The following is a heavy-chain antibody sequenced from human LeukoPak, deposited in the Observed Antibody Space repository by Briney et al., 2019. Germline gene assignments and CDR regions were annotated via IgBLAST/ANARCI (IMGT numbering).Heavy chain of an antibody. CDR2: IYTSGNT. V-gene: IGHV4-61*02. Sequence: SETLSLTCTVSGGSISSGSYYWSWIRQPAGKGLEWIGRIYTSGNTNYNPSLKSRVTISVDTSKNQFSLKLSSVTAADTAVYYCARVGAHYGMDVWGQGTTVTVSS. D-gene: IGHD3-10*01. CDR3: ARVGAHYGMDV. J-gene: IGHJ6*02. CDR1: GGSISSGSYY.